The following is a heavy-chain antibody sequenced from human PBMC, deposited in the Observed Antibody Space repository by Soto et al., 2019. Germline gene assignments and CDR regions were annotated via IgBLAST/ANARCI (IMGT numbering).Heavy chain of an antibody. V-gene: IGHV4-31*02. CDR3: ARDGRSSGYEFDF. CDR2: IYHTGST. Sequence: HPGKGLEWIGYIYHTGSTYYNPSLESRVTMSLDTSKNQFSLILSSVTAADTAVYFCARDGRSSGYEFDFLVQGILVIVFS. D-gene: IGHD3-22*01. J-gene: IGHJ4*02.